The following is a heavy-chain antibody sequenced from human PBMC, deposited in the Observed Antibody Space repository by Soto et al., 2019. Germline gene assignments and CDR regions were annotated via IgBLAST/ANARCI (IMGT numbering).Heavy chain of an antibody. CDR3: AKDRGRYSYGMNWFCP. D-gene: IGHD5-18*01. CDR2: ISGSGGST. Sequence: GGSLRLSCAASGFTFSSHALSWVRQAPGKGLEWVSAISGSGGSTYYADSVKGRFTISRDNSKNTLYLQMNRLRAEDTAVYYCAKDRGRYSYGMNWFCPWGQGTRVTVS. CDR1: GFTFSSHA. J-gene: IGHJ5*02. V-gene: IGHV3-23*01.